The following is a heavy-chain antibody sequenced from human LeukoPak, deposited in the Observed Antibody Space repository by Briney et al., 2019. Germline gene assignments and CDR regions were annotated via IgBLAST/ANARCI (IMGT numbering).Heavy chain of an antibody. J-gene: IGHJ6*03. Sequence: GGSLRLTCAASGFTFSKYAMSWVRQGPRKGLEWISANSDGGTRTEYADSVKGRFTISRDNSKNTLYLHVNNLRAEDTAVYYCAKDARGSYYFYDMDVWGKGTTVTVSS. CDR3: AKDARGSYYFYDMDV. CDR1: GFTFSKYA. D-gene: IGHD6-6*01. CDR2: NSDGGTRT. V-gene: IGHV3-23*01.